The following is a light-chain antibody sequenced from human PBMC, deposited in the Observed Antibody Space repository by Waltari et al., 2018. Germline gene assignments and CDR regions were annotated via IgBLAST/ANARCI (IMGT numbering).Light chain of an antibody. CDR3: QQYGRSPLFT. CDR1: QSFSSSY. Sequence: EIVLTQSPGTLSLSPGERATLSCRASQSFSSSYLAWYHQKPGQAPRLLMYSASSRATGIPDRFSGSGSGTDFTLTISRLEPEDFAVYYCQQYGRSPLFTFGPGTKVDIK. V-gene: IGKV3-20*01. CDR2: SAS. J-gene: IGKJ3*01.